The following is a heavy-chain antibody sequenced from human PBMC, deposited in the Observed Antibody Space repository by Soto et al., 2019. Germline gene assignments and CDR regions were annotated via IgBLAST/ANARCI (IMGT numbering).Heavy chain of an antibody. Sequence: EVQLVESGGGLVQPGGSLRLSCAASGFTFSSYAMHWVRQAPGKGLEYVSAISSNGGSTYYANSVKGRFTISRDNSKNTLYLQMGSLRAEDMAVYYGASLWFGESWGQGTMVTVSS. D-gene: IGHD3-10*01. CDR1: GFTFSSYA. CDR3: ASLWFGES. V-gene: IGHV3-64*01. J-gene: IGHJ3*01. CDR2: ISSNGGST.